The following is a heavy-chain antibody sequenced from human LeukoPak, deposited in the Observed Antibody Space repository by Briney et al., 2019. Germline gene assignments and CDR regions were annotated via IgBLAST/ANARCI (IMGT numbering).Heavy chain of an antibody. Sequence: GGSLRLSCVDSGFTFSSYALSWVRQAPGKGLEWVSGISGSGGRTDYADSVKGRFTISRDNSKNTLYLQVNSLRAEDTAMYYCARNILFAFDIWGQGTMVTVSS. D-gene: IGHD2/OR15-2a*01. CDR2: ISGSGGRT. CDR1: GFTFSSYA. V-gene: IGHV3-23*01. J-gene: IGHJ3*02. CDR3: ARNILFAFDI.